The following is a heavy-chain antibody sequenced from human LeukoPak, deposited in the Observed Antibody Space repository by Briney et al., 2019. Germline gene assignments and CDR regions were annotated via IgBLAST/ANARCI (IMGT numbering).Heavy chain of an antibody. Sequence: ASVKVSCKASGYTFTGYYMHWVRQAPGQGLEWMGWINPNSGGTNFAQNFQGRVTMTRDTSISTAYMELSRLRSDDTAIYFCARERYFDWLMGSFDGFDIWGQGTMVTVSS. CDR3: ARERYFDWLMGSFDGFDI. D-gene: IGHD3-9*01. J-gene: IGHJ3*02. CDR2: INPNSGGT. V-gene: IGHV1-2*02. CDR1: GYTFTGYY.